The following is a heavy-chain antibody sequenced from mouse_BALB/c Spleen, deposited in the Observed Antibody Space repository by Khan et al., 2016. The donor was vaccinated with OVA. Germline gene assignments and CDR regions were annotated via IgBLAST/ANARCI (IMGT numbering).Heavy chain of an antibody. CDR3: ARQPYYHYNIMDY. CDR1: GFSLTNYG. D-gene: IGHD2-10*01. CDR2: IWSDGST. V-gene: IGHV2-6-1*01. J-gene: IGHJ4*01. Sequence: QVQLKESGPGLVAPSQSLSITCTISGFSLTNYGVHWVRQHPGKGLEWLVVIWSDGSTTYNSALKSRLTISKDNSKSQVFLKRNSRQTDDTAMYFCARQPYYHYNIMDYWGQGTSVTVSA.